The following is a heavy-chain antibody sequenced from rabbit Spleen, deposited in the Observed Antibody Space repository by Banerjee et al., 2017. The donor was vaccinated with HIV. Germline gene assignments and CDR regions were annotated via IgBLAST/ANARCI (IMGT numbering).Heavy chain of an antibody. D-gene: IGHD1-1*01. J-gene: IGHJ4*01. V-gene: IGHV1S45*01. Sequence: QEQLEESGGGLVQPEGSLTLTCTASGFSLSVYWICWVRQAPGKGLEWIGCIDTGTGSATYASWVKGRSTISKTSSTTVDLKLTSLTAADTATYFCARELPGVIGWNLNVWGPGTLVTVS. CDR2: IDTGTGSA. CDR1: GFSLSVYW. CDR3: ARELPGVIGWNLNV.